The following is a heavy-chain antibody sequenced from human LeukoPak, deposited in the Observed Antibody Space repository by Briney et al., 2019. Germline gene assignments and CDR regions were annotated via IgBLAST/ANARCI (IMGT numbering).Heavy chain of an antibody. V-gene: IGHV4-59*01. D-gene: IGHD4-17*01. J-gene: IGHJ4*02. CDR1: GGSISSYY. CDR3: ARAAEYGDFDY. Sequence: KASETLSLTCTVSGGSISSYYWSWLRQPPGKGLEWIGYIYYSGSTNYNPSLKSRVTISVDTSKNQSSLKLSSVTAVDTAVYYCARAAEYGDFDYWGQGTLVTVSS. CDR2: IYYSGST.